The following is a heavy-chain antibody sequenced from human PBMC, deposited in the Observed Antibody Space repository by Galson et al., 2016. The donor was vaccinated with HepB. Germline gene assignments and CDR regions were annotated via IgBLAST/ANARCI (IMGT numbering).Heavy chain of an antibody. Sequence: SLRLSCAASGFTFSSYSMNWVRQAPGKGLEWVSYINSSSGTRYYADSVKGRFTISSDNAKNSLYLQMNSLRVEDTAVYYCARGLDYWGQGTLVTVSS. CDR1: GFTFSSYS. J-gene: IGHJ4*02. V-gene: IGHV3-48*01. CDR2: INSSSGTR. CDR3: ARGLDY.